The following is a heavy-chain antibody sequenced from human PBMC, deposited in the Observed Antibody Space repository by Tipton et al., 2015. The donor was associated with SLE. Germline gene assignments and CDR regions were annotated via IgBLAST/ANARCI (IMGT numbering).Heavy chain of an antibody. J-gene: IGHJ5*02. CDR1: GGSFSGYY. CDR3: ARGSRPYSP. Sequence: TLSLTCAVYGGSFSGYYWSWIRQPPGKGLEWIGEINHSGSTNYNPSLKSRVTISVDTSKNQFSLKLSSVTAVDTAVYYCARGSRPYSPWGQGTLVTVSS. CDR2: INHSGST. V-gene: IGHV4-34*01. D-gene: IGHD1-26*01.